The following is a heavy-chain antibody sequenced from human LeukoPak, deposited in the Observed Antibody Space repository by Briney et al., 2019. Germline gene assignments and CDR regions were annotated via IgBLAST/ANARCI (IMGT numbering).Heavy chain of an antibody. CDR1: GGSFSGYY. D-gene: IGHD6-25*01. V-gene: IGHV4-34*01. J-gene: IGHJ4*02. CDR3: ARSSGTGTFSY. CDR2: INHSGST. Sequence: SETLSLTCAVYGGSFSGYYWSWIRQPPGRGLEWIGEINHSGSTNYNPSLKSRVTISLDTSKNQFSLKLNSVTAADTAVYYCARSSGTGTFSYWGQGTLVTVSS.